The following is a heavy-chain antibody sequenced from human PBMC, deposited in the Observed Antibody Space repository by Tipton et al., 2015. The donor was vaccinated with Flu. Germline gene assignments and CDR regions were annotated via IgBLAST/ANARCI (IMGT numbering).Heavy chain of an antibody. CDR1: GGSISSSSYY. V-gene: IGHV4-39*07. Sequence: TLSLTCTVSGGSISSSSYYWGWIRQPPGKGLEWIGSIYYSGNTYYNPSLKSRVTIVLDTSKNQFSLKLTSVTAADTAVYYCARDSMVRGTIGPWGQGTLVTVSS. CDR2: IYYSGNT. J-gene: IGHJ5*02. CDR3: ARDSMVRGTIGP. D-gene: IGHD3-10*01.